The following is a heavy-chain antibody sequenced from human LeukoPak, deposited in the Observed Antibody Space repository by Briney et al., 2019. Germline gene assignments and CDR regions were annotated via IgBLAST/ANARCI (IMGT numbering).Heavy chain of an antibody. CDR2: IRYSGRT. J-gene: IGHJ4*02. D-gene: IGHD6-19*01. Sequence: ASETLSLTCTASDDSISRDFWTWIRQPPGKGLEWIGYIRYSGRTEYSPSLKSRVTISIQTSKNQFSLKLTSVTAADTAIYYCARLPDVSGWPFDYWGQGILATVSS. V-gene: IGHV4-59*01. CDR3: ARLPDVSGWPFDY. CDR1: DDSISRDF.